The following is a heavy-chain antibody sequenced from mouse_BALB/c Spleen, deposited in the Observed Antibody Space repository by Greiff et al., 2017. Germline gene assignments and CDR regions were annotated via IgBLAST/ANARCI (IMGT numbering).Heavy chain of an antibody. CDR3: ARNYGYDWFAY. CDR2: ISSGSSTI. Sequence: EVQVVESGGGLVQPGGSRKLSCAASGFTFSSFGMHWVRQAPEKGLEWVAYISSGSSTIYYADTVKGRFTISRDNPKNTLFLQMTSLRSEDTAMYYCARNYGYDWFAYWGQGTLVTVSA. J-gene: IGHJ3*01. CDR1: GFTFSSFG. D-gene: IGHD2-2*01. V-gene: IGHV5-17*02.